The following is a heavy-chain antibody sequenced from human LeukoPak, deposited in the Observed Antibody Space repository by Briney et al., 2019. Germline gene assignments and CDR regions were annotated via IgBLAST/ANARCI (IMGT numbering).Heavy chain of an antibody. CDR1: GFTFDDYA. J-gene: IGHJ4*02. CDR3: AKDINLGIAMVRGEGYFDY. CDR2: ISWNSGSI. D-gene: IGHD3-10*01. V-gene: IGHV3-9*01. Sequence: PGGSLRLSCAASGFTFDDYAMHWVRHAPGKGLEWVSGISWNSGSIGYADSVKGRFTISRDNAKNSLYLQMNSLRAEDTALYYCAKDINLGIAMVRGEGYFDYWGQGTLVTVSS.